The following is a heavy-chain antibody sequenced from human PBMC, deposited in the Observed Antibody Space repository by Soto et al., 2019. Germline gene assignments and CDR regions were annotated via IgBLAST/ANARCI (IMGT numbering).Heavy chain of an antibody. CDR2: IYYSGST. Sequence: QLQLQESGPGLVKPSETLSLTCTVSGGSISSSSYYWGWIRQPPGKGLEWIGSIYYSGSTYYNPSLKSRVTISVYTSKNQFSLKLSSVTAADTAVYYCARPRITMVRGVRGWFYPWGQGTLVTVSS. D-gene: IGHD3-10*01. CDR3: ARPRITMVRGVRGWFYP. V-gene: IGHV4-39*01. CDR1: GGSISSSSYY. J-gene: IGHJ5*02.